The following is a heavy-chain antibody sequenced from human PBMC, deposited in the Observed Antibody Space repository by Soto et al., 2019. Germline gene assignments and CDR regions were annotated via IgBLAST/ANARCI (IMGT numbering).Heavy chain of an antibody. V-gene: IGHV3-21*01. CDR1: GFTFSRYS. D-gene: IGHD2-21*02. CDR2: IGTRSDI. Sequence: GGSLRLSCAGSGFTFSRYSMHWVRQAPGKGLEWVSSIGTRSDIYYADSVKGRFTISRDNAKNSLSLQMNSLRAEDTAVYYCARDTAYCGGDCYSYFDYWGQGTLVTVSS. CDR3: ARDTAYCGGDCYSYFDY. J-gene: IGHJ4*02.